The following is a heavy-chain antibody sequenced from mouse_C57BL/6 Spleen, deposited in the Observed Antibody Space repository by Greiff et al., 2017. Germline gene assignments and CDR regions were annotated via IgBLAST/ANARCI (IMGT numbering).Heavy chain of an antibody. CDR2: ISDGGSYT. Sequence: EVQRVESGGGLVKPGGSLKLSCAASGFTFSSYAMSWVRQTPEKRLEWVATISDGGSYTYYPDNVKGRFTISRDNAKNNLYLQMSHLKSEDTAMYYCARDNYYGSSYGFDYWGQGTTLTVSS. J-gene: IGHJ2*01. CDR3: ARDNYYGSSYGFDY. CDR1: GFTFSSYA. V-gene: IGHV5-4*01. D-gene: IGHD1-1*01.